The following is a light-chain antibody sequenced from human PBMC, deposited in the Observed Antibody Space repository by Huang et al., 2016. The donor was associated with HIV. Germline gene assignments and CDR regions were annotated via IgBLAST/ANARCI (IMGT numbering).Light chain of an antibody. CDR3: QQYYNWPLYT. V-gene: IGKV3-15*01. J-gene: IGKJ2*01. CDR1: QTISSN. Sequence: EIVMTQSPATLSASPGERATLSCRASQTISSNLAGYQQKPGQAPRLLIYDASTRFTSIPARFSGSGSGTEFTLTISSLQSEDVAVYYCQQYYNWPLYTFGQGTKLEIK. CDR2: DAS.